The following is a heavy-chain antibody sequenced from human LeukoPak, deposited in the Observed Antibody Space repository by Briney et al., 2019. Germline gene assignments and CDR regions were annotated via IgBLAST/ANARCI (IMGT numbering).Heavy chain of an antibody. V-gene: IGHV3-48*02. CDR3: ARAKEGFSGFDYLFDY. Sequence: PGGSLRLSCAASGFTFSTYSMNWVRQAPGRGLEWVSFISTGSSTIYYADSVKGRFTISRDNAKNSLYLQMNSLRDEDTAVYYCARAKEGFSGFDYLFDYWGQGTLVTVSS. CDR2: ISTGSSTI. D-gene: IGHD5-12*01. CDR1: GFTFSTYS. J-gene: IGHJ4*02.